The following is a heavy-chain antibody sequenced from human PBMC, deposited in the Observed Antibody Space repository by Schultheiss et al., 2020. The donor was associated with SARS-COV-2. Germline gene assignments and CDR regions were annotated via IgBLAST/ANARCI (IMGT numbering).Heavy chain of an antibody. Sequence: GGSLRLSCAASGFIFNSFAVHWVRQAPGKGLEWVALISYDGSNKNYADSVKGRFTISRDNSKNTLYLQMNGLRTEETAVYYCARGTYGDGGFDYWGQGTLVTVSS. CDR3: ARGTYGDGGFDY. D-gene: IGHD4-17*01. J-gene: IGHJ4*02. CDR1: GFIFNSFA. V-gene: IGHV3-30*19. CDR2: ISYDGSNK.